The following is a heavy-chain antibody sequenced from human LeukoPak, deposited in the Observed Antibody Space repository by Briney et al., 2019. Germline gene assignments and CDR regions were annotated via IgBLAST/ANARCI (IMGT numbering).Heavy chain of an antibody. V-gene: IGHV3-48*03. D-gene: IGHD3-9*01. J-gene: IGHJ4*02. CDR1: GFTFSSYE. Sequence: PGGSLRLSCAASGFTFSSYEMNWVRQAPGKGLEGVSYISSSGSTIYYADSVKGRFTISRDNAKNSLYLQMNSLRAEDTAVYYCARSDWSTHYFDYWGQGTLVTVSS. CDR2: ISSSGSTI. CDR3: ARSDWSTHYFDY.